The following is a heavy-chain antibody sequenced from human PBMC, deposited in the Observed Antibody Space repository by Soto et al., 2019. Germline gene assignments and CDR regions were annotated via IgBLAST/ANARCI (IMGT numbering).Heavy chain of an antibody. J-gene: IGHJ3*02. CDR3: ARDLCSGGSCPSDAFDI. D-gene: IGHD2-15*01. CDR2: IKQDGSEK. CDR1: GFTFSSYW. V-gene: IGHV3-7*01. Sequence: GGSLRLSCAASGFTFSSYWMSWVRQAPGKGLEWVANIKQDGSEKYYVDSVKGRFTISRDNAKNSLYLQMNSLRAEDTAVYYCARDLCSGGSCPSDAFDIWGQGTMVTVSS.